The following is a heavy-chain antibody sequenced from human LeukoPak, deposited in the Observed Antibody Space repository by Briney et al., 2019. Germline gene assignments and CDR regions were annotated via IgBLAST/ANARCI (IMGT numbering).Heavy chain of an antibody. D-gene: IGHD2-21*01. V-gene: IGHV3-7*01. J-gene: IGHJ4*02. CDR1: GFTFSSYW. CDR3: ARLYLDSSLFDS. CDR2: IKKDGSEK. Sequence: PGGSLRLSCAASGFTFSSYWMSWVRQAPGKGLERVANIKKDGSEKYYVDSVKGRFTISRDNAENSLYLQMNSLRAEDTAVYYCARLYLDSSLFDSRGQGTLVTVSS.